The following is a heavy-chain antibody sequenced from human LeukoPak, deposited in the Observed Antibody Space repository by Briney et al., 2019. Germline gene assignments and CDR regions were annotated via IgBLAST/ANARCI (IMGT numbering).Heavy chain of an antibody. Sequence: PGGSLRLSCAASGFTFSSFWMTWVRQAPGKGLEWVATIKRDGSEKYYVDSVEGRFTISRDNAKNSLYLQMNSLRAEETAVYYCAREGRELAYCSDSTCYSSGPIDSWGQGTLVTVSS. CDR3: AREGRELAYCSDSTCYSSGPIDS. CDR2: IKRDGSEK. J-gene: IGHJ4*02. D-gene: IGHD2-2*02. CDR1: GFTFSSFW. V-gene: IGHV3-7*01.